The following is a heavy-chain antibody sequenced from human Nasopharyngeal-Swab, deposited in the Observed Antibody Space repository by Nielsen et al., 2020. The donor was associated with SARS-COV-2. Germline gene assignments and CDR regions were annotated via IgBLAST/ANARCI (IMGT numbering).Heavy chain of an antibody. CDR3: ARGYYYDSSGYGIEAFDI. V-gene: IGHV1-58*01. CDR1: GFTFTSSA. CDR2: IVVGSGNT. D-gene: IGHD3-22*01. J-gene: IGHJ3*02. Sequence: SVKVSCKASGFTFTSSAVQWVRQARGQRLEWIGWIVVGSGNTNYAQKFQERVTITRDMSTSTAYMELSSLKASDTAMYYCARGYYYDSSGYGIEAFDIWGQGTMVTVSS.